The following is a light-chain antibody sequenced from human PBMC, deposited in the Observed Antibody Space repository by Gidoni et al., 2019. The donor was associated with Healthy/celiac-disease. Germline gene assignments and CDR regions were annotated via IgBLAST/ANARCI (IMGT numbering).Light chain of an antibody. CDR1: RLRSYY. J-gene: IGLJ3*02. CDR2: GKN. Sequence: SSELTQDPAVSVALGQTVRITCQGDRLRSYYASWYQQKPGQAPVLVIYGKNNRPSGIPDRFSGASSGNTASLTITGAQAEDEAVYYCNSRDSSGNLWVFGGGTKLTVL. V-gene: IGLV3-19*01. CDR3: NSRDSSGNLWV.